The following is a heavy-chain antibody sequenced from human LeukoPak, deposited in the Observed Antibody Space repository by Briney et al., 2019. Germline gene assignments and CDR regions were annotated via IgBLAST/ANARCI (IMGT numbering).Heavy chain of an antibody. D-gene: IGHD5-18*01. CDR1: GFTFSSYA. Sequence: GGSLRLSCAASGFTFSSYAMSWVRQAPGKGLEWVSAISSSSSYIYYADSVKGRFTISRDNAKNSLYLQMNSLRAEDTAVYYCARASAMVTEYWGQGTLVTVSS. J-gene: IGHJ4*02. CDR3: ARASAMVTEY. V-gene: IGHV3-21*01. CDR2: ISSSSSYI.